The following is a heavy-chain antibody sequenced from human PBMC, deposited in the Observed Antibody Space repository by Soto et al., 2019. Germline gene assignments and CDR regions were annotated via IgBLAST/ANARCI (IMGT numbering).Heavy chain of an antibody. D-gene: IGHD3-9*01. J-gene: IGHJ6*02. V-gene: IGHV4-34*01. CDR3: ARNYDILTGYYRYYYGTDV. CDR1: GGSFSGYY. Sequence: SETLSLTCAVYGGSFSGYYWSWIRQPPGKGLEWIGEINHSGSTNYNPSLKSRVTISVDTSKNQFSLKLSSVTAADTAVYYCARNYDILTGYYRYYYGTDVRGPGTKVTVS. CDR2: INHSGST.